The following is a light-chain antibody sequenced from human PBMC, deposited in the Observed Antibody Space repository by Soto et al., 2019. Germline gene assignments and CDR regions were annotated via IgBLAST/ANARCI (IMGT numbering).Light chain of an antibody. V-gene: IGLV2-11*01. J-gene: IGLJ7*01. CDR1: NSDVGGYNH. Sequence: QSALTQPRSVSGSPGQSVTISCTGTNSDVGGYNHVSWHQQHPDKAPKVLIYDVTKRPSGVPDRFSGSKSGNTASLTISGLQAEDEADYYCCSYTGTYTFGVFGGGTQLTVL. CDR2: DVT. CDR3: CSYTGTYTFGV.